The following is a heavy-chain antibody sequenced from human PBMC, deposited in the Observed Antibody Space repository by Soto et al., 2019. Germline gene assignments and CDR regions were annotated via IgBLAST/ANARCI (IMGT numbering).Heavy chain of an antibody. Sequence: SETLSLTCTVSGGSISSSSYYWGWIRQPPGKGLEWIGSIYYSGSTYYNPSLKSRVTISVDTSKNQFSLKLSSVTAADTAVYYCARLSGYDYGRWFDPWGQGTLVTVYS. D-gene: IGHD5-12*01. CDR3: ARLSGYDYGRWFDP. V-gene: IGHV4-39*01. CDR1: GGSISSSSYY. J-gene: IGHJ5*02. CDR2: IYYSGST.